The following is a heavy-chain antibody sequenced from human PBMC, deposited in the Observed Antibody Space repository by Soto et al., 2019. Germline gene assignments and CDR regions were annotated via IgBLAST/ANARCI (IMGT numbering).Heavy chain of an antibody. CDR3: ATPNGWNLGLKTGNYYYYGMDV. D-gene: IGHD1-7*01. V-gene: IGHV5-51*01. Sequence: EVQLVQSGAEVKKPGESLKISCKGSGYSFTSYWIGWVRQMPGKGLEWMGIIYPGDSDTRYSPSFQGQVTISADKSISTAYLQWSSLKASDTAMYYCATPNGWNLGLKTGNYYYYGMDVWGQGTTVTVSS. J-gene: IGHJ6*02. CDR1: GYSFTSYW. CDR2: IYPGDSDT.